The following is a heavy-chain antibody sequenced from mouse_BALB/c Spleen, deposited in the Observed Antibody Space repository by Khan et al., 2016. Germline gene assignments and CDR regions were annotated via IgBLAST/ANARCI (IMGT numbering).Heavy chain of an antibody. D-gene: IGHD1-3*01. J-gene: IGHJ2*01. Sequence: QVQLKESGPGLVAPSQSLSITCNVSGFSLTSYGVHWVRQPPGKGLEWLGVIWAGGSTNYNSALMSRLSISKDNSKSQVVLKMNSLLTDDTAMYYCARLEDIWGQGTTLTVSS. CDR2: IWAGGST. V-gene: IGHV2-9*02. CDR1: GFSLTSYG. CDR3: ARLEDI.